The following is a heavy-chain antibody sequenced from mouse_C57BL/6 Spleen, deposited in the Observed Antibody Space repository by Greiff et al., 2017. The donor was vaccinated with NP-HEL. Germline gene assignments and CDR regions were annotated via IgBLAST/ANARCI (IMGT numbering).Heavy chain of an antibody. D-gene: IGHD1-1*01. V-gene: IGHV1-62-2*01. Sequence: VQLQESGAELVKPGASVKLSCKASGYTFTEYTIHWVKQRSGQGLEWIGWFYPGSGSIKYNEKFKDKATLTADKSSSTVYMELSRLTSEDSAVYFCARHGITTVVATGDYYAMDYWGQGTSVTVSS. CDR1: GYTFTEYT. J-gene: IGHJ4*01. CDR2: FYPGSGSI. CDR3: ARHGITTVVATGDYYAMDY.